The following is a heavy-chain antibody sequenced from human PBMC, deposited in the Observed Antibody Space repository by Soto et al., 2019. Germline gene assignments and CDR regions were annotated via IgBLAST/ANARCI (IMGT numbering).Heavy chain of an antibody. CDR2: IYFSEST. CDR1: GASISSGDYY. D-gene: IGHD3-10*01. CDR3: ARHNYGSGSTYFDY. V-gene: IGHV4-30-4*01. J-gene: IGHJ4*02. Sequence: PSETLSLTCNVSGASISSGDYYWSWIRQPPGKGLEWIGYIYFSESTSYNPSLKSRVTISADTSKNQFSLKLNSMTAADTAVYYCARHNYGSGSTYFDYWGQGTLVTVSS.